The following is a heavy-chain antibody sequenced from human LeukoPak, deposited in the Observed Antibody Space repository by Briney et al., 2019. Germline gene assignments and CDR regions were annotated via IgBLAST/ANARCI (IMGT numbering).Heavy chain of an antibody. Sequence: GGSLRLSCAASGFTVSSNYMSWVRQAPGKGLEWVSVIYSGGSTYYADSVKGRFTISRDNSKNTLYLQMNSLRAEDTAVYYCARDYYDSSGCYYDDAFDIWGQGTMVTVSS. V-gene: IGHV3-53*01. CDR3: ARDYYDSSGCYYDDAFDI. D-gene: IGHD3-22*01. CDR1: GFTVSSNY. CDR2: IYSGGST. J-gene: IGHJ3*02.